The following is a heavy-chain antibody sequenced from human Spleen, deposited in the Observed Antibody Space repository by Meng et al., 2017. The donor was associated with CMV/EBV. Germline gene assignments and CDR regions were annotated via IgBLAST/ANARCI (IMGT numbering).Heavy chain of an antibody. V-gene: IGHV1-18*01. CDR2: ISPDNGKT. CDR1: GYTFTRNG. J-gene: IGHJ4*02. D-gene: IGHD3/OR15-3a*01. Sequence: ASVKVSCKASGYTFTRNGISWVRQAPGQGLEWMGLISPDNGKTNYARRFQGRVTMTADTSTSTTYLELRSLRSDDTALYYCARGAAGWTRKSHIDYWGQGTLVTVSS. CDR3: ARGAAGWTRKSHIDY.